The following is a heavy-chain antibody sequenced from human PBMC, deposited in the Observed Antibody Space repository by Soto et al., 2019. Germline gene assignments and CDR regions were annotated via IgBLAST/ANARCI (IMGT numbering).Heavy chain of an antibody. CDR2: IFYSGNT. CDR3: ARDSDSNAYYYYGMDV. Sequence: SETLSLTCTVSGGSISSGDYWSWIRQHPGKGLGWIGYIFYSGNTYYNPSLKSRVTISVDTSKNQFSLKLSSVTAADTAVYYCARDSDSNAYYYYGMDVWGHGITVTVSS. CDR1: GGSISSGDY. D-gene: IGHD4-4*01. V-gene: IGHV4-31*03. J-gene: IGHJ6*02.